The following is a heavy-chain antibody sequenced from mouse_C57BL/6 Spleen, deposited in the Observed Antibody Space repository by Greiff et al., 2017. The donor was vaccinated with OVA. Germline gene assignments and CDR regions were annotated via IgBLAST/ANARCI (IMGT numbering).Heavy chain of an antibody. D-gene: IGHD6-2*01. CDR2: ISNGGGST. J-gene: IGHJ1*03. CDR1: GFTFSDYY. V-gene: IGHV5-12*01. CDR3: ARLGSHWYFDV. Sequence: EVQLVESGGGLVQPGGSLKLSCAASGFTFSDYYMYWVRQTPEKRLEWVAYISNGGGSTYYPDTVKGRFTISRDNAKNTLYLQMSRLKSEDTAMYYCARLGSHWYFDVWGTGTTVTVSS.